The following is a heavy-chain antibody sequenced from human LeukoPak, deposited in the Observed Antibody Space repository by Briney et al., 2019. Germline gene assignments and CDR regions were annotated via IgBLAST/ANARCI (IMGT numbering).Heavy chain of an antibody. V-gene: IGHV3-48*03. CDR2: ISISGSNI. Sequence: GGSLRLSCAASGFTFSSYEMNWVGQAPGKGLEWVSYISISGSNIYYADSVKGPFTISRDNAKNSLYLQMNSLGAEDTAVYYCARASRYDYGDYVTNALDIWGQGTMVTVSS. CDR1: GFTFSSYE. D-gene: IGHD4-17*01. J-gene: IGHJ3*02. CDR3: ARASRYDYGDYVTNALDI.